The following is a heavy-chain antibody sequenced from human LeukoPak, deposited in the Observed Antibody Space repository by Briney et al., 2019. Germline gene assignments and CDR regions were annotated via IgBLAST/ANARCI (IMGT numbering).Heavy chain of an antibody. CDR1: GGTFSSYA. D-gene: IGHD3-22*01. J-gene: IGHJ6*02. Sequence: ASVKVSRKASGGTFSSYAISWVRQAPGQGLEWMGRIIPILGIANYAQKFQGRVTITADKSTSTAYMELSSLRSEDTAVYYCARAFYYDSSGYYYYYGMDVWGQGTTVTVSS. V-gene: IGHV1-69*04. CDR2: IIPILGIA. CDR3: ARAFYYDSSGYYYYYGMDV.